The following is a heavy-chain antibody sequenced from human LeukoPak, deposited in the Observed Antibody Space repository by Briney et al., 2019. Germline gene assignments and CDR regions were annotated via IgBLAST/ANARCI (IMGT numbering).Heavy chain of an antibody. CDR2: ISSTSLII. J-gene: IGHJ4*02. CDR1: GFTFSDSS. D-gene: IGHD3-3*01. Sequence: QPGGSLLLSCAASGFTFSDSSMDGVRQAPGKGLEGVAYISSTSLIIHYADSVKGRSTISRDNAKNSLYLQMNSLRAEDTAVYYCARDSAREWLRGFDSWGQGSLVTVSS. V-gene: IGHV3-48*04. CDR3: ARDSAREWLRGFDS.